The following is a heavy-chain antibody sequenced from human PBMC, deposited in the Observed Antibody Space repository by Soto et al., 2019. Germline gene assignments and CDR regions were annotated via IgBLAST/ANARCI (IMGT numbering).Heavy chain of an antibody. V-gene: IGHV4-59*01. J-gene: IGHJ6*02. CDR2: IYYSGST. CDR3: AGVGGSEANYFSGMAV. D-gene: IGHD2-15*01. CDR1: GGSFSGYY. Sequence: PSETLSLTCAVYGGSFSGYYWSWIRQPPGKGLEWIGYIYYSGSTNYNPSLKSRVTISVDTSKNQFSLKLSSVTAADTAVYYCAGVGGSEANYFSGMAVWGQGTTVTVSS.